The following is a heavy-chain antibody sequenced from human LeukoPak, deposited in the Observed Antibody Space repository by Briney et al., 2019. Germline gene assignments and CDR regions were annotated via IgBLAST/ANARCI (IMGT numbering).Heavy chain of an antibody. V-gene: IGHV4-4*07. D-gene: IGHD3-9*01. J-gene: IGHJ6*03. CDR2: IYTSGST. CDR1: GGSFSSYY. Sequence: SETLSLTCAVYGGSFSSYYWSWIRQPAGKGLEWIGRIYTSGSTNYNPSLKSRVTMSVDTSKNQFSLKLSSVTAADTAVYYCARESNILTGYSVYYMDVWGKGTTVTISS. CDR3: ARESNILTGYSVYYMDV.